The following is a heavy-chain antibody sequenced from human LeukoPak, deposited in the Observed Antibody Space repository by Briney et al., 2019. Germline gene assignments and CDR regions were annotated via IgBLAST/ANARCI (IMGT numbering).Heavy chain of an antibody. J-gene: IGHJ6*03. Sequence: SETLSLTCAVYGGSFSGYYWSWIRQPPGKGLEWIGEINHSRSTKYNPSLKSRLTISVDTSKNQFSLKLSPVTAADTAVYYCARRVGRWFGERAYYYNYMDVWDKGTTVTISS. V-gene: IGHV4-34*01. CDR1: GGSFSGYY. CDR3: ARRVGRWFGERAYYYNYMDV. D-gene: IGHD3-10*01. CDR2: INHSRST.